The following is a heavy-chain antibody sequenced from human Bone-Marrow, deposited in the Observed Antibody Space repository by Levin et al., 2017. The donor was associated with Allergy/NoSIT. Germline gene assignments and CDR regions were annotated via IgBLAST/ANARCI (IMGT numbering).Heavy chain of an antibody. J-gene: IGHJ4*02. V-gene: IGHV3-53*01. Sequence: QAGGSLRLSCAASGFTVSSNYMRWVRQAPGKGLEWVSIIYSGGTTHYADSVKGRFTISRDDSKNTLYLQMNSLRVDDTAVYYCASRTAWHEGGDYWGQGTLVTVSS. D-gene: IGHD1-1*01. CDR1: GFTVSSNY. CDR2: IYSGGTT. CDR3: ASRTAWHEGGDY.